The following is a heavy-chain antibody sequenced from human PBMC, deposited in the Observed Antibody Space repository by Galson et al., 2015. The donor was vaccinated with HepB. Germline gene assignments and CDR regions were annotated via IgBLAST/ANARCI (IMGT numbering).Heavy chain of an antibody. V-gene: IGHV1-18*01. CDR3: ARLRNGEYNWFDP. D-gene: IGHD4-11*01. CDR1: GFTFTSYG. J-gene: IGHJ5*02. Sequence: SVKVSCKASGFTFTSYGISWVRQAPGQGLEWVAGISYYNGNKNYAQKLQGRVTIATDTSTTTVHLEMRSLRSEDTAVYYCARLRNGEYNWFDPMDQGTLGTVSS. CDR2: ISYYNGNK.